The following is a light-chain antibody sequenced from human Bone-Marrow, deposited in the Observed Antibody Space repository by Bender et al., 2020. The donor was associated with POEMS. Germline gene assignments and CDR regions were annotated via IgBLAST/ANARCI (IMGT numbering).Light chain of an antibody. CDR3: TSYTTSDTWV. J-gene: IGLJ3*02. V-gene: IGLV2-14*02. Sequence: QSVLTQPPSVSGSPGQSITISCTGSSSDVGAYNLVSWYQQHPGKAPKVVIYEVTNRPSGVSNRFSGSKSGNTASLTISGLQSEDEADYYCTSYTTSDTWVFGGGTKLTVL. CDR1: SSDVGAYNL. CDR2: EVT.